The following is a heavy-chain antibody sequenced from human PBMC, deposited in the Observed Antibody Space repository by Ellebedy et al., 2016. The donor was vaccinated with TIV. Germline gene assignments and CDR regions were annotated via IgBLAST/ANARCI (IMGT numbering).Heavy chain of an antibody. Sequence: MPSETLSLTCTVSGGSINNYYWSWIRQRPGKGLEWIGYIYQNGFTRYYPSLKSQVTISVDTSSNQFSLSVRSVTAADTAIYYCAREGEVAADMEGAFDIWGQGTMVTVSS. CDR1: GGSINNYY. CDR2: IYQNGFT. J-gene: IGHJ3*02. D-gene: IGHD2-2*01. CDR3: AREGEVAADMEGAFDI. V-gene: IGHV4-59*12.